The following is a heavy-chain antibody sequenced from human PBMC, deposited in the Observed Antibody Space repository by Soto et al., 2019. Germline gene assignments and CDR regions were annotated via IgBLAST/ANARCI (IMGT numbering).Heavy chain of an antibody. CDR3: ARRKGDSYDSSGYHYYFDY. CDR2: INPNSGGT. CDR1: GYTFTDYY. V-gene: IGHV1-2*02. Sequence: ASVKVSCKASGYTFTDYYVHWVRQAPGQGLEWMGWINPNSGGTKSAQKFQGRVTMTRDTSISTAYMELSRLRSDDTAVYYCARRKGDSYDSSGYHYYFDYWGQGTLVTVSS. D-gene: IGHD3-22*01. J-gene: IGHJ4*02.